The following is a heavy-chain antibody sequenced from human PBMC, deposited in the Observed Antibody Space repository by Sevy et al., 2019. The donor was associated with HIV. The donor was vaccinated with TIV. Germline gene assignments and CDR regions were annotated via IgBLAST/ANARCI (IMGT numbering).Heavy chain of an antibody. D-gene: IGHD2-2*01. CDR3: ARALGPLVPVGPWFDP. CDR2: IIPIFGTA. J-gene: IGHJ5*02. CDR1: GGTFSSYA. V-gene: IGHV1-69*13. Sequence: ASVKVSCKASGGTFSSYAISWVRQAPGQGLEWMGGIIPIFGTANYAQKFQGRVTITADASTSTAYMELSSLRSEDTAVYYCARALGPLVPVGPWFDPWGQGTLVTVSS.